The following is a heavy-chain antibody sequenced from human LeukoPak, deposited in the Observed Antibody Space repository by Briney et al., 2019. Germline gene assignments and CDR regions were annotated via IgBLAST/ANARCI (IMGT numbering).Heavy chain of an antibody. CDR1: GGSFSGYY. J-gene: IGHJ6*02. D-gene: IGHD5-18*01. CDR2: INHSGST. Sequence: SETLSLTCAVYGGSFSGYYWSWIRQPPGKGLEWIGEINHSGSTNYNPSLKSRVTISVGTSKNQFSLKLSSVTAADTAVYYCARTGYSYGNMYYYYGMDVWGQGTTVTVSS. V-gene: IGHV4-34*01. CDR3: ARTGYSYGNMYYYYGMDV.